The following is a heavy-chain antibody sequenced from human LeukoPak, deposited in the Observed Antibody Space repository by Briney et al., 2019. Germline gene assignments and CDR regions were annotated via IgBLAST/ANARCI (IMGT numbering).Heavy chain of an antibody. CDR1: GYTFTAYY. V-gene: IGHV1-2*02. D-gene: IGHD3-10*01. CDR2: INPNGGGT. Sequence: ASVKVSCKTSGYTFTAYYMHWVRQAPGQGLEWMGWINPNGGGTNSALKFQDRVTMTRDTSITTTYMELSRLTSDDTAVYYCASHSGSGSSYYPLDFWGQGTLVTVSS. CDR3: ASHSGSGSSYYPLDF. J-gene: IGHJ4*02.